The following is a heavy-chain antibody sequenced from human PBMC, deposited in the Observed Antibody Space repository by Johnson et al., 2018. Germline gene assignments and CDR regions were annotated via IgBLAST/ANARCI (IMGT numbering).Heavy chain of an antibody. V-gene: IGHV3-11*04. CDR1: GFPFSDYY. D-gene: IGHD1-26*01. CDR3: AKDLTGSYYPHYFDY. CDR2: ISSSGGTT. J-gene: IGHJ4*02. Sequence: QVQLVQSGGGLVKPGQSLRLSCTASGFPFSDYYMTWIRQAPGEGLEWLSYISSSGGTTYYADSVKGRFYISRDNSKNTLYLQLNSLRTEDTAVYYCAKDLTGSYYPHYFDYWGQGTLVTVSS.